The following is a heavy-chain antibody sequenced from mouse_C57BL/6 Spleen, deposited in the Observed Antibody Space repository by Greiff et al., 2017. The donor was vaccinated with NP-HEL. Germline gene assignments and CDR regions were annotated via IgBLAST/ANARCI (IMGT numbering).Heavy chain of an antibody. Sequence: QVQLQQSGAELVKPGASVKLSCKASGYTFTSYWMHWVKQRPGQGLEWIGMIHPNSGSTNYNEKFKSKATLTVDKSSSTAYMQLSSLTSEDSAVYYCVRADDYPYFDYWGQGTTLTVSS. CDR1: GYTFTSYW. J-gene: IGHJ2*01. V-gene: IGHV1-64*01. CDR2: IHPNSGST. CDR3: VRADDYPYFDY. D-gene: IGHD2-4*01.